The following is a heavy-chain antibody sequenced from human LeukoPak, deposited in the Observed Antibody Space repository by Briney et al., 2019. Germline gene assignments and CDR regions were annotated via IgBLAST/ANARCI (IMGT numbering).Heavy chain of an antibody. CDR2: IHQDGSRQ. CDR3: SNGIYSSSY. CDR1: GFTFTRYW. D-gene: IGHD6-6*01. Sequence: GGPLRLSCAASGFTFTRYWMCWIRQAPGKGLEWVANIHQDGSRQYYLDSVEGRFTISRDNAENSLYLQMDNLRAEDTAVYYCSNGIYSSSYWGRGTLVTVSS. J-gene: IGHJ4*02. V-gene: IGHV3-7*01.